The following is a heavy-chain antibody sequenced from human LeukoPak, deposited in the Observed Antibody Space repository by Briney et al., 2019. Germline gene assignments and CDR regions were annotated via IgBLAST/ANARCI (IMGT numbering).Heavy chain of an antibody. D-gene: IGHD1-14*01. J-gene: IGHJ4*02. CDR2: IIPIFGTA. Sequence: ASVTVSCKASGGTFSSYAISWVRQAPGQGLEWMGGIIPIFGTANYAQKFQGRVTITADESTSTAYMELSSLRSEDTAVYYCASQGTGSFDYWGQGTLVTVSS. V-gene: IGHV1-69*13. CDR1: GGTFSSYA. CDR3: ASQGTGSFDY.